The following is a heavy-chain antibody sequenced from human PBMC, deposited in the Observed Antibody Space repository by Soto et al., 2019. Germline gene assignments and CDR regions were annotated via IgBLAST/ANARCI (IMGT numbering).Heavy chain of an antibody. CDR1: GGSISSYY. J-gene: IGHJ4*02. V-gene: IGHV4-59*01. Sequence: QVQLQESGPGLVKPSETLSLTCTVSGGSISSYYWSWIRQPPGKGLEWIGYIYYSGSTNYNPSLTSRVTISVDTSKNQFSLKLSSVTAADTAVYYCARSWRSSSAGVFDYWGQGTLVTVSS. D-gene: IGHD6-6*01. CDR2: IYYSGST. CDR3: ARSWRSSSAGVFDY.